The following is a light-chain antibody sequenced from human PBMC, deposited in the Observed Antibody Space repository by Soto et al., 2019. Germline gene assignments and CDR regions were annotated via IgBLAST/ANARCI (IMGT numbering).Light chain of an antibody. CDR2: KAS. J-gene: IGKJ1*01. V-gene: IGKV1-5*03. CDR3: QQYNSYSWT. CDR1: QSISNW. Sequence: DIQMTQSPSTLSASVGDRVTITCRASQSISNWLAWYQQKPGKAPKLLIYKASSLESGVPSRFSGSGSGTEFTLTISRLQPDDFASYYCQQYNSYSWTFEQGTKVEIK.